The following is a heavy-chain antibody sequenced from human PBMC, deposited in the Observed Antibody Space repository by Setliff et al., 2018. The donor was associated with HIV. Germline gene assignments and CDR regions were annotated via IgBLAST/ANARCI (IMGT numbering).Heavy chain of an antibody. D-gene: IGHD3-9*01. V-gene: IGHV4-59*01. CDR3: ARLRGLARIYFYYYMDV. CDR1: GDSISSNS. Sequence: SETLSLTCTVSGDSISSNSWSWIRQPPGGGLECIGYISYSGSTNYNPSLKSRITISVDTSKNRFSLKLMSVTAADTAVYYCARLRGLARIYFYYYMDVWGKGTTVTVSS. CDR2: ISYSGST. J-gene: IGHJ6*03.